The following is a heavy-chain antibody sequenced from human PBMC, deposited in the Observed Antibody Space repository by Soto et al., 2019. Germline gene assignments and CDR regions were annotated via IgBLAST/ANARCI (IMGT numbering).Heavy chain of an antibody. V-gene: IGHV1-18*01. J-gene: IGHJ6*02. CDR1: GYTFTSYG. Sequence: QVQLVQSGAEVKKPGASVKVSCKASGYTFTSYGISWVRQAPGQGLEWMGWISAYNGNTNYAQKLQGRVTMTTDTPTSTAYMELRSLRSDDTAVYYCARDYDILTYYYDYGMDVWGQGTTVTVSS. D-gene: IGHD3-9*01. CDR3: ARDYDILTYYYDYGMDV. CDR2: ISAYNGNT.